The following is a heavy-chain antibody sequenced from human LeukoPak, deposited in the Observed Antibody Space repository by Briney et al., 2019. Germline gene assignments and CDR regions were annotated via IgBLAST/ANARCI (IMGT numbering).Heavy chain of an antibody. Sequence: PGGSLRLSCAASGFTFSDYYMSWIRQAPGKGLEWVSYTSSSGSNIYYADSVKGRFTISRDNAKNSLYLQMNSLRAEDTAVYYCARVRAAAGKNNKDWFDPWGQGTLVTVSS. D-gene: IGHD6-13*01. V-gene: IGHV3-11*04. CDR1: GFTFSDYY. CDR3: ARVRAAAGKNNKDWFDP. J-gene: IGHJ5*02. CDR2: TSSSGSNI.